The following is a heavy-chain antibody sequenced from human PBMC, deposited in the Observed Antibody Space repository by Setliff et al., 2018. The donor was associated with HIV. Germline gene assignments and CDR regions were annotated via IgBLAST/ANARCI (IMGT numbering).Heavy chain of an antibody. D-gene: IGHD4-17*01. CDR3: VREGAGPTDDAFDI. CDR1: GYTFTGYY. V-gene: IGHV1-2*02. Sequence: ASVKVSCKASGYTFTGYYMHWVRQAPGQGLEWMGWIKINSGGTKFTQKFQGRVTMTRDTSLITAYMELSRLRSDDTAVYYCVREGAGPTDDAFDIWGQGTMVTVPS. J-gene: IGHJ3*02. CDR2: IKINSGGT.